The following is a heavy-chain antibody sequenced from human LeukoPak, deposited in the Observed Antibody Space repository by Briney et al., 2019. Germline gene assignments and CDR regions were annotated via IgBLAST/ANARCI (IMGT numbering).Heavy chain of an antibody. V-gene: IGHV4-34*01. CDR3: ARDQDYGAFDY. CDR2: INHSGST. CDR1: GGSFSGYY. D-gene: IGHD4-17*01. Sequence: SETLSLTCAVYGGSFSGYYWSWIRQPPGKGLEWIGEINHSGSTNYNPSLKSRVTISVDTSKNQFSLKLSSVTAADTAVYYCARDQDYGAFDYWGQGTLVTVSS. J-gene: IGHJ4*02.